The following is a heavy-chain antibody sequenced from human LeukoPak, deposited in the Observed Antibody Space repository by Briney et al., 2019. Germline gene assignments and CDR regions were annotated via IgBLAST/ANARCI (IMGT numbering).Heavy chain of an antibody. Sequence: GGSLRLSCAASGFTFSDYYMSWIRQAPGKGLEWVSYISSSGSTIYYTDSVKGRFTISRDNAKNSLYLQMNSLRAEDTAVYYCARAAYYYDSSGYRPWGQGTLVTVSS. V-gene: IGHV3-11*01. CDR3: ARAAYYYDSSGYRP. D-gene: IGHD3-22*01. J-gene: IGHJ5*02. CDR2: ISSSGSTI. CDR1: GFTFSDYY.